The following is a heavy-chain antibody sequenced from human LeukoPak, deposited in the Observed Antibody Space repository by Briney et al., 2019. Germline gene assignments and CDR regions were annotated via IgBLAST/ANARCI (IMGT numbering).Heavy chain of an antibody. CDR2: ISGSGGST. J-gene: IGHJ4*02. CDR3: ARGSKVRYFDWSLDY. V-gene: IGHV3-23*01. CDR1: GFTFSSYW. Sequence: GGSLRLSCAASGFTFSSYWMSWVRQAPGKGLEWVSAISGSGGSTYYADSVKGRFSISRDNSKNTLYLQMNSLRAGDTAVYYCARGSKVRYFDWSLDYWGQGTLVTVSS. D-gene: IGHD3-9*01.